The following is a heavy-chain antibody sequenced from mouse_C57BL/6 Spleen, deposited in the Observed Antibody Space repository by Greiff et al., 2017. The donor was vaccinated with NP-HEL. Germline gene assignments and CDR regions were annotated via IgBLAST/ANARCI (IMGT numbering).Heavy chain of an antibody. J-gene: IGHJ4*01. CDR1: GYTFTSYW. CDR2: IHPSDSDT. V-gene: IGHV1-74*01. D-gene: IGHD2-2*01. Sequence: QVQLQQPGAELVKPGASVKVSCKASGYTFTSYWMHWVKQRPGQGLEWIGRIHPSDSDTNYNQKFKGKATLTVDKSSSTAYMQLSSLTSEDSAVYYCANFLIYYGYDGLMDYWGQGTSVTVSS. CDR3: ANFLIYYGYDGLMDY.